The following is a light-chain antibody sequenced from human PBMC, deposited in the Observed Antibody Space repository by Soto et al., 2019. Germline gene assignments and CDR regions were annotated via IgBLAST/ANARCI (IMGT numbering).Light chain of an antibody. V-gene: IGKV3-15*01. CDR3: QQYNSWPRT. CDR2: GAS. Sequence: EIVMTQSPVTLSVSPGERATLSCRASQGIKNYLAWFQQKPGQAPRLLVYGASTRATTIPARFSGSGSGTEFILSISSLQSEDFAVYYCQQYNSWPRTFGQGTKVETK. J-gene: IGKJ1*01. CDR1: QGIKNY.